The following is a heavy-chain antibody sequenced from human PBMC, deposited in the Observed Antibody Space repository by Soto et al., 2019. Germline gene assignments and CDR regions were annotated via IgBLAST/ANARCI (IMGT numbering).Heavy chain of an antibody. CDR2: ISKSGSIT. CDR3: ARSRYGPNWYFEV. Sequence: QVQLVESGGGLVKPGGSLRFSCATSGFDFSDYYMSWIRQTPGKGLEWISYISKSGSITYYADSVEGRFTVSRDNDKNSPYLQMNSLQAEDTAVYHCARSRYGPNWYFEVWGRGTLVTVS. D-gene: IGHD4-17*01. CDR1: GFDFSDYY. J-gene: IGHJ2*01. V-gene: IGHV3-11*01.